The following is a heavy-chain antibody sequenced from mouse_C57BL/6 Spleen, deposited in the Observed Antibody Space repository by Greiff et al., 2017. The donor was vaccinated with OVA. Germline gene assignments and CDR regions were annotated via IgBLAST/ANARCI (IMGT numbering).Heavy chain of an antibody. D-gene: IGHD1-1*01. CDR2: IHPNSGST. Sequence: QVQLQQPGAELVKPGASVKLSCKASGYTFTSYWMHWVKQRPGQGLEWIGMIHPNSGSTNYNEKFKSKATLTVDKSSSTAYMQLSSLTSEDSAVYYCAREVGYYYGDDWGQGTTLTVSS. J-gene: IGHJ2*01. V-gene: IGHV1-64*01. CDR3: AREVGYYYGDD. CDR1: GYTFTSYW.